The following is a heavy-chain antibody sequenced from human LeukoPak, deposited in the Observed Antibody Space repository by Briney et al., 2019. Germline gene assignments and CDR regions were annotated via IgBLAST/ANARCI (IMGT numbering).Heavy chain of an antibody. V-gene: IGHV1-2*02. J-gene: IGHJ4*02. CDR3: ARGNRDGYNYDY. Sequence: ASVKVSCKASGYTFTGYYMHWVRQAPGQGLEWMGWINPNSGGTNYAQKFQGRVTMTTDTSTSTAYMELRSLRSDDTAVYYCARGNRDGYNYDYWGQGTLVTVSS. CDR1: GYTFTGYY. D-gene: IGHD5-24*01. CDR2: INPNSGGT.